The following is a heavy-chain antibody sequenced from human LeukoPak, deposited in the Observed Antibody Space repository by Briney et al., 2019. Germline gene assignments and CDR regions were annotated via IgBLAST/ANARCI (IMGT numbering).Heavy chain of an antibody. CDR2: IIPIFGTA. Sequence: SVKVSCKASGGTFSSYAISRVRQAPGHRLEWMGGIIPIFGTANYAQKFQGRVTLTADESTSTAYMELSSLRSEDTAVYYCARAHDILTGYYPYYYYMDVWGKGTTVTVSS. D-gene: IGHD3-9*01. J-gene: IGHJ6*03. CDR3: ARAHDILTGYYPYYYYMDV. CDR1: GGTFSSYA. V-gene: IGHV1-69*01.